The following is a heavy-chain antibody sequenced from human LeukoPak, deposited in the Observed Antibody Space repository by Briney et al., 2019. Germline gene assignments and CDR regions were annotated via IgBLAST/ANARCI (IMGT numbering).Heavy chain of an antibody. V-gene: IGHV3-66*01. D-gene: IGHD5-18*01. CDR1: EFSVGSNY. CDR2: IYSGGST. CDR3: ARVGTPMVTIVAPYYMDV. Sequence: GGSLRLSCAASEFSVGSNYMTWVRQAPGKGLEWVSLIYSGGSTYYADSVKGRFTISRDNAKNSLYLQMNSLRAEDTAVYYCARVGTPMVTIVAPYYMDVWGKGTTVTVSS. J-gene: IGHJ6*03.